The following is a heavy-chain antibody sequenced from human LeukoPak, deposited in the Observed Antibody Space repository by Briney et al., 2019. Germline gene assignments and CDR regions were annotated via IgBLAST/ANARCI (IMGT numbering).Heavy chain of an antibody. CDR2: ISSSGSTI. J-gene: IGHJ4*02. D-gene: IGHD6-19*01. V-gene: IGHV3-48*03. CDR3: ARDRDNVAGTRGYFDY. CDR1: GFTFSSYE. Sequence: GGSLRLSCAASGFTFSSYEMNWARQAPGKGLEWVSYISSSGSTIYYADSVKGRFTISRDNSKNTLYLQMNSLRAEDTAVYYCARDRDNVAGTRGYFDYWGQGTLVTVSS.